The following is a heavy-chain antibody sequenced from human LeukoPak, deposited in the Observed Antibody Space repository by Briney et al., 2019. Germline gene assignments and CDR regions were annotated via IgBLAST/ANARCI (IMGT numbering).Heavy chain of an antibody. V-gene: IGHV4-34*01. CDR1: GGSFSGYY. D-gene: IGHD5/OR15-5a*01. Sequence: PSETLSLTCAVYGGSFSGYYWSWIRQPPGKGLEWIGEINHSGSTNYNPSLKSRVTISVDTSKNQISLKVSSVTAADTAVYYCATGSVSYFGYWGQGTLVTVSS. CDR2: INHSGST. CDR3: ATGSVSYFGY. J-gene: IGHJ4*02.